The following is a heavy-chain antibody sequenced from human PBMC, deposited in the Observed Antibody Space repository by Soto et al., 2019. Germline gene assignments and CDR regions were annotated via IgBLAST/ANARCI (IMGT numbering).Heavy chain of an antibody. Sequence: SVKVSCKASGYTFTGYYMHWVRQAPGQGLEWMGWINPNSGGTNYAQKFRGWVTMTRDTSISTAYMELSRLRSDDTAVYYCARAFYGDYVYAFDIWGQGTMVTVSS. V-gene: IGHV1-2*04. CDR1: GYTFTGYY. CDR2: INPNSGGT. J-gene: IGHJ3*02. D-gene: IGHD4-17*01. CDR3: ARAFYGDYVYAFDI.